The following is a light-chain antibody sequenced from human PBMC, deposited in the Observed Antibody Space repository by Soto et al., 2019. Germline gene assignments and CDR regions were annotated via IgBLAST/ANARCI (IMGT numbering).Light chain of an antibody. J-gene: IGKJ2*01. CDR2: DVS. Sequence: DIQMTQSPSTLSASVGDRVTITCRASQSISRWLAWYQLKPGTAPKLLIYDVSNLQSGVPSRFSGSASGTEFTLTSGILQTDDYAMYYCQQYSTPSTFSQGTKLEI. CDR3: QQYSTPST. CDR1: QSISRW. V-gene: IGKV1-5*01.